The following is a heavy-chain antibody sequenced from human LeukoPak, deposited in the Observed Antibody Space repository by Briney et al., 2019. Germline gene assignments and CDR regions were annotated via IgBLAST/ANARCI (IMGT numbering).Heavy chain of an antibody. Sequence: GGSLRLSCAASGFSFSTYWMHWVRQVPGKGPEWVSHITPDGSSTNYADSVKGRFTISRDNAKNTLYLQMNSLRAEDTAVYYCSSQISRGGNWGQGSLVTVSS. CDR1: GFSFSTYW. CDR2: ITPDGSST. D-gene: IGHD3-16*01. CDR3: SSQISRGGN. J-gene: IGHJ4*02. V-gene: IGHV3-74*01.